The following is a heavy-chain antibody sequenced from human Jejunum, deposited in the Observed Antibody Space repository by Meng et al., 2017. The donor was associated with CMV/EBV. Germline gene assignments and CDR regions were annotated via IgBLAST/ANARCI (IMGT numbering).Heavy chain of an antibody. CDR2: GYSAGMT. D-gene: IGHD3-10*01. CDR3: AAEVAVRNYFSYGMDV. CDR1: FPVKSNF. Sequence: FPVKSNFMTWVRQAPGKGLEWVAVGYSAGMTYYADSVKGRFTISRDNSKNTMFLQMNGLRLEDTAMYYCAAEVAVRNYFSYGMDVWGQGTTVTVSS. V-gene: IGHV3-66*02. J-gene: IGHJ6*02.